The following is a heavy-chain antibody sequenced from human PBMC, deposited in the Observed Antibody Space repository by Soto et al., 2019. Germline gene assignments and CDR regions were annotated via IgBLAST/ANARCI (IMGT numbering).Heavy chain of an antibody. Sequence: GGSLRLSCAASGFTFSSYAMHWVRQAPGKGLEWVAVISYDGSNKYYADSVKGRFTISRDNSKNTLYLQMNSLRAEDTAVYYCARDPGATTGFDYWGQGTLVIVS. CDR3: ARDPGATTGFDY. CDR1: GFTFSSYA. CDR2: ISYDGSNK. J-gene: IGHJ4*02. D-gene: IGHD3-10*01. V-gene: IGHV3-30-3*01.